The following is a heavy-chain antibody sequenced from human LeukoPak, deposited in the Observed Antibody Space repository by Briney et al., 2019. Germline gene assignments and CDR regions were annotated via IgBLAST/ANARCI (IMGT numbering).Heavy chain of an antibody. CDR1: GFTFSSYE. Sequence: GGSLRLPCTASGFTFSSYERNWVRQAPGKGLEWVSYINCSGSTIYYADSVKGRFTISRDNAKNSLYLQMNSLRAEDTAVYYCARGSEYSSGWYEGDNWFDPWGQGTLVTVSS. CDR3: ARGSEYSSGWYEGDNWFDP. CDR2: INCSGSTI. V-gene: IGHV3-48*03. J-gene: IGHJ5*02. D-gene: IGHD6-19*01.